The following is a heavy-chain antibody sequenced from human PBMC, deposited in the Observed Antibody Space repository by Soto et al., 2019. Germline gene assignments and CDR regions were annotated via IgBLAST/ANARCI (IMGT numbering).Heavy chain of an antibody. CDR1: GFTCSHYW. D-gene: IGHD3-10*01. CDR2: IKKDGRQK. CDR3: ARSGSEVEY. V-gene: IGHV3-7*01. J-gene: IGHJ4*02. Sequence: EVQLVESGGDLVQPGVSLRLSCAASGFTCSHYWMTWVRQAPGKGLEWVANIKKDGRQKNYVDAVKCRFTVSRDHPNNSLYLHMNSLGAEDTAMYYCARSGSEVEYWGQGTLVIVSS.